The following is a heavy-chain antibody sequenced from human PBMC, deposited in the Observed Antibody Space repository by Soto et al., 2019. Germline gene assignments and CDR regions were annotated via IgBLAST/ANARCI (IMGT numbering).Heavy chain of an antibody. CDR3: ARGGEATTYFFDY. D-gene: IGHD5-12*01. CDR2: FSGSGGST. V-gene: IGHV3-23*01. J-gene: IGHJ4*01. Sequence: PGGSLRLSCAASGFTFTNYAMSWVRQAPGKGLEWVPSFSGSGGSTYYAASVKGRFTISRDNSRSTLYLQMNSLRAEDTALYFCARGGEATTYFFDYWGQGTPVTVSS. CDR1: GFTFTNYA.